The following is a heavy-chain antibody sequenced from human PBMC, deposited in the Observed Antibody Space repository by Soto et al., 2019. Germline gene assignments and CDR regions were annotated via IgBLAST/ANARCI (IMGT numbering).Heavy chain of an antibody. V-gene: IGHV4-30-2*01. Sequence: QLQLQASGSGLVKPSQTLSLTCAVSGGSISSGGYSWSWIRQPPGKGLEWIGYIYHSWSTYYNPSLKSRVTISVDRSKNQFSLKLSSVTAADTAVYYCARGSRGAYYEFWITYGMDVWGQGTTVTVSS. J-gene: IGHJ6*02. CDR2: IYHSWST. CDR3: ARGSRGAYYEFWITYGMDV. D-gene: IGHD3-3*01. CDR1: GGSISSGGYS.